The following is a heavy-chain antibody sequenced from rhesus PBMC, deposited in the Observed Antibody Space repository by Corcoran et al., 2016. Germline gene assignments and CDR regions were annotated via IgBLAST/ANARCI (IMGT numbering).Heavy chain of an antibody. V-gene: IGHV4-80*01. CDR1: GASISSNW. Sequence: QVQLQESGPGLVKPSETMSLTCTVSGASISSNWWSWIRQHPGQGRESIGESNGNTASTIYSPARQGRVTITTDAAKTWCCLLLGFVTAADTAVYYCASGGRIIVVPYGFESWGQGVVVTVSS. J-gene: IGHJ6*01. CDR3: ASGGRIIVVPYGFES. D-gene: IGHD3-28*01. CDR2: SNGNTAST.